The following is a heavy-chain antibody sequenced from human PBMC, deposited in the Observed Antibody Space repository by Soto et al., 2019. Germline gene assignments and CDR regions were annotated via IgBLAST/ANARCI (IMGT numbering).Heavy chain of an antibody. J-gene: IGHJ4*02. CDR1: GGSISSYY. CDR2: IYYSGST. V-gene: IGHV4-59*13. Sequence: SETLSLTCTVSGGSISSYYWSLIRQPPGKGLEWIGYIYYSGSTNYNPSLKSRVTISVDTSKNQFSLKLSSVTAADTAVYYCAREYSGSYTRGLHFDYWGQGTLVTVS. D-gene: IGHD1-26*01. CDR3: AREYSGSYTRGLHFDY.